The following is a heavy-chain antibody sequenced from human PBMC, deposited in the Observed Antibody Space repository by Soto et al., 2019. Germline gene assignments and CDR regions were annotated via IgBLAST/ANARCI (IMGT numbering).Heavy chain of an antibody. CDR1: GYSFTSYW. V-gene: IGHV5-51*01. Sequence: EVQLVQSGAEVKKPGESLKISCKGSGYSFTSYWIGWVRQMPGKGLEWMGIIYPGDSDTRYSPSFQGQVTISADKSISTAYLQWSSLKASDTAMYYCARQEGITMVRGLGYYYYSMDVWGQGTTVTVSS. D-gene: IGHD3-10*01. CDR2: IYPGDSDT. J-gene: IGHJ6*02. CDR3: ARQEGITMVRGLGYYYYSMDV.